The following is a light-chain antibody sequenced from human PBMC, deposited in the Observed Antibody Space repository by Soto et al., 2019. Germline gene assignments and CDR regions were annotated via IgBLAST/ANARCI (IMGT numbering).Light chain of an antibody. V-gene: IGKV4-1*01. CDR3: QQYYSSPQT. CDR2: WAS. J-gene: IGKJ1*01. Sequence: SCKSSQSVLYSSNNKNYLAWYQQKPGQPPKLLIYWASIRESGVPDRFSGSGSGTDFTLTISSLQAEDVAVYYCQQYYSSPQTFGQGTKVEIK. CDR1: QSVLYSSNNKNY.